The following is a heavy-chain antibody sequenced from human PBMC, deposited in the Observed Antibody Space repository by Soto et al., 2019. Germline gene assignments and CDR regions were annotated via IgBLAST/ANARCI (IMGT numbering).Heavy chain of an antibody. CDR3: AREPLSIHAAGLAP. CDR1: GETFASYN. J-gene: IGHJ5*02. Sequence: QVRLIQSGPQVRKTGSSVRVSCEPSGETFASYNIAWVRQAPGQGLEWMGKITPVFGSVRYSQSFQGRLTITADRSTGTSHMELRGLRLDDSAVYLCAREPLSIHAAGLAPWGQGTLVTVSS. CDR2: ITPVFGSV. V-gene: IGHV1-69*08. D-gene: IGHD6-25*01.